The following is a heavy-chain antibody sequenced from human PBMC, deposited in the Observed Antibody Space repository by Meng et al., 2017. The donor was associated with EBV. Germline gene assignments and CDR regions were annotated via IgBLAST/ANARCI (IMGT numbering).Heavy chain of an antibody. CDR2: MNPNSGNT. CDR1: GYTFTSYD. J-gene: IGHJ5*02. CDR3: ARGRGVYCSGGSCYPGWFDP. D-gene: IGHD2-15*01. V-gene: IGHV1-8*01. Sequence: QVQMVQSGAEVKKPGASVKASCKASGYTFTSYDINWVRQATGQGLEWMGWMNPNSGNTGYAQKFQGRVTMTRNTSISTAYMELSSLRSEDTAVYYCARGRGVYCSGGSCYPGWFDPWGQGTLVTVSS.